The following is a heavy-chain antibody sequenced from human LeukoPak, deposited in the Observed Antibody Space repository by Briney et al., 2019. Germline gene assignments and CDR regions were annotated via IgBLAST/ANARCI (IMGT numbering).Heavy chain of an antibody. J-gene: IGHJ4*02. CDR1: GGTFNNYA. V-gene: IGHV1-69*04. Sequence: ASVKVSCKASGGTFNNYAITWVRQAPGQGLEWMGRIIPILGIANYAQKFQGRVTITADKSTSTAYMELSSLRSEDTAVYYCARALATVTNMWGQGTLVTVSS. CDR2: IIPILGIA. D-gene: IGHD4-17*01. CDR3: ARALATVTNM.